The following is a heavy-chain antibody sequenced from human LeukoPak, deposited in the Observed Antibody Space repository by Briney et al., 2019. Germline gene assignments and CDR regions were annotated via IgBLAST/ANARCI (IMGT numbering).Heavy chain of an antibody. V-gene: IGHV3-49*04. Sequence: GGSLRLSCIGSGLNFGDYAMSWVRQAPGKGLEWVGFIRSNTYGGTAEYAASVTGRFTTSRDDSKSIAYLQMNSLKTEDTAVYYCTRGPSFYDTSGYYPALYFRDWGLGTLVTVSS. CDR3: TRGPSFYDTSGYYPALYFRD. CDR1: GLNFGDYA. D-gene: IGHD3-22*01. J-gene: IGHJ1*01. CDR2: IRSNTYGGTA.